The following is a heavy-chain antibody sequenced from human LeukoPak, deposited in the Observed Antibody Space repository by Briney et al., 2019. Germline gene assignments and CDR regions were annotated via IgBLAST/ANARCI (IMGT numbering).Heavy chain of an antibody. CDR1: GFTFSDHH. V-gene: IGHV3-72*01. D-gene: IGHD1-26*01. CDR3: ARSPVGTTPFDY. Sequence: GGSLRLSCAASGFTFSDHHMDWVRQAPGKGLGWVGRTRNKANRYSTEYAASVKGRFTISRDDSKNSLYLQMNSLKTEDTAVYYCARSPVGTTPFDYWGQGTLVTVSS. CDR2: TRNKANRYST. J-gene: IGHJ4*02.